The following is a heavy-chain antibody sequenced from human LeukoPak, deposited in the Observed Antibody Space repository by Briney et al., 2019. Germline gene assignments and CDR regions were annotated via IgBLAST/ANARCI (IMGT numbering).Heavy chain of an antibody. CDR2: INSDGSIT. CDR1: GFTFTTYW. Sequence: GGSLRLSCAASGFTFTTYWMHWVRQAPGKGLVWVSHINSDGSITSYADSVKGRFTISRDNAKNTLYLQMNSPRAEDTAVYYCARDAVDTANAVWGQGTTVTVSS. V-gene: IGHV3-74*01. J-gene: IGHJ6*02. CDR3: ARDAVDTANAV. D-gene: IGHD5-18*01.